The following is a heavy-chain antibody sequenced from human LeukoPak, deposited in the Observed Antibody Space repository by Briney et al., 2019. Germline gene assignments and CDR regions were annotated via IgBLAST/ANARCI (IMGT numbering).Heavy chain of an antibody. CDR3: ARENIVVVPAANPRFDP. D-gene: IGHD2-2*01. Sequence: SETLSLTCAVYGGSFSGYYWSWIRQPPGKGLEWIGEINHSGSTNNNPSLKSRVTISVDTSKNQFSLKLSSVTAADTAVYYCARENIVVVPAANPRFDPWGQGTLVTVSS. CDR1: GGSFSGYY. J-gene: IGHJ5*02. CDR2: INHSGST. V-gene: IGHV4-34*01.